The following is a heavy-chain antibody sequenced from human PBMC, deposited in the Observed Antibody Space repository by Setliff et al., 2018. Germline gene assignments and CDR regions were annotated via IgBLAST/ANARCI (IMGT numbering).Heavy chain of an antibody. V-gene: IGHV4-39*01. CDR3: ARAYYYASGNSHNYYMDV. J-gene: IGHJ6*03. CDR1: GGSISSGNYY. Sequence: NPSETLSLTCRVSGGSISSGNYYWGLIRQPPGKGLEWVATIYYSGSTYSNPSLKSRLIISVDAPDNQFSVKLSSVTAADTAVYYCARAYYYASGNSHNYYMDVWGKGTAVTVSS. D-gene: IGHD3-10*01. CDR2: IYYSGST.